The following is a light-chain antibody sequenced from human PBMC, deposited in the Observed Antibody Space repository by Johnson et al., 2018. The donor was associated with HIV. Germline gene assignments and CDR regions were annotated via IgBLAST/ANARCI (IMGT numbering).Light chain of an antibody. CDR2: ENN. Sequence: QSVLTQPPSVSAAPGQKVTISCSGSSSNIGNNYVSWYQQLPGTAPKLLIYENNKRPSGIPYRFSGSKSGTSATLGISGLKTGDEADYYCGTWDSSLSAGGVFGTGTKVTVL. CDR1: SSNIGNNY. CDR3: GTWDSSLSAGGV. V-gene: IGLV1-51*01. J-gene: IGLJ1*01.